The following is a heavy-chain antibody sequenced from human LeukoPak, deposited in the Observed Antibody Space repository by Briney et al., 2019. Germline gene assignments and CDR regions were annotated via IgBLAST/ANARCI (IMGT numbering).Heavy chain of an antibody. CDR2: ISYDGSNK. CDR3: ARTPNFDWLLFFDY. D-gene: IGHD3-9*01. Sequence: GGSLRLSCAASGFTFSSYAMHWVRQAPGKGLEWVAVISYDGSNKYYADSVKGRFTISRDNSKNTLYLQMNSLRAEDTAVYYCARTPNFDWLLFFDYWGQGTLVTVSS. J-gene: IGHJ4*02. V-gene: IGHV3-30-3*01. CDR1: GFTFSSYA.